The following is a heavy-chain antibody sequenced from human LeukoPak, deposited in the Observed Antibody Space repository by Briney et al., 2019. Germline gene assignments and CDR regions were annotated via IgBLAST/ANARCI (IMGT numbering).Heavy chain of an antibody. V-gene: IGHV4-34*01. Sequence: KSSETLSLTCAVYGGSFSGYYWSWIRQPPGKGLEWIGEINHSGSTNYNPSLKSRVTISVDTSKNQFSLKLSSVTAADTAVYYCARAPRSRRVSSSSVYFDYWGQGTLVTVSS. D-gene: IGHD6-6*01. CDR3: ARAPRSRRVSSSSVYFDY. CDR2: INHSGST. CDR1: GGSFSGYY. J-gene: IGHJ4*02.